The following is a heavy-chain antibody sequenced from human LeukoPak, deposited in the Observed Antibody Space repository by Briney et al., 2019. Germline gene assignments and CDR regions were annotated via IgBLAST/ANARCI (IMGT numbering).Heavy chain of an antibody. J-gene: IGHJ5*02. CDR2: IYYSGST. D-gene: IGHD2-8*01. CDR1: GGSISSGDYY. Sequence: PSETLSLTCTVSGGSISSGDYYWSWIRQPPGKGLEWIGYIYYSGSTYYNPSLKSRVTISVDTSKNQFSLKLSSVTAADTAVYCCARGGVTVNWFDPWGQGTLVTVSS. CDR3: ARGGVTVNWFDP. V-gene: IGHV4-30-4*02.